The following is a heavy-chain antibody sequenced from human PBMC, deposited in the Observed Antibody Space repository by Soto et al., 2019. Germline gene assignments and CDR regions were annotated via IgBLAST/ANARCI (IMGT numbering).Heavy chain of an antibody. V-gene: IGHV1-8*01. CDR3: ARGLYYYGMDV. J-gene: IGHJ6*02. CDR1: GYTFTGYD. CDR2: MNPNSGNT. Sequence: QVQLVQSGAEVKKPGASVKVSCKASGYTFTGYDINWVRQATGQGLEWMGWMNPNSGNTGYAQKLQGSVTRTRDTSISTAYMELSSLRSEDTAVYYCARGLYYYGMDVWGQGTTVTVSS.